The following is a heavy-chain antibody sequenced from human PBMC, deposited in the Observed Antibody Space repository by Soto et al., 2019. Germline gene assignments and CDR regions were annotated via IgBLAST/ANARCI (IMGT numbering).Heavy chain of an antibody. Sequence: SVKVSCKASGGTFSSYAISWVRQAPGQGLEWMGGIIPIFGTANYAQKFQGRVTITADESTSTAYMELSSLRSEDTAVYYCARAVPRRKTSTQLWPRLDYWGQGTLVTVSS. CDR3: ARAVPRRKTSTQLWPRLDY. CDR1: GGTFSSYA. D-gene: IGHD5-18*01. V-gene: IGHV1-69*13. CDR2: IIPIFGTA. J-gene: IGHJ4*02.